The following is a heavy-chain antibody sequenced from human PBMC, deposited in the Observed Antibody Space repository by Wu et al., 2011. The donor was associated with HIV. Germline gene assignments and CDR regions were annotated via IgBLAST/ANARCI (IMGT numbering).Heavy chain of an antibody. V-gene: IGHV1-69*14. CDR1: GGAFSSYA. Sequence: QVQVVQSGAQVKKPGSSVKISCKATGGAFSSYAIAWVRQAPGQGLEWMGGIIPMFGKGHYAQKFRGRVSITADKSTSTAYMELSSLRSEDTAVYYCARDLGGDEDCWGQGTLVTVSS. D-gene: IGHD2-21*01. CDR2: IIPMFGKG. CDR3: ARDLGGDEDC. J-gene: IGHJ4*02.